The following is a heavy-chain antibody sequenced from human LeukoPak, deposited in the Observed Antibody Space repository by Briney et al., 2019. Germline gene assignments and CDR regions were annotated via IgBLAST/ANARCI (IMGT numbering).Heavy chain of an antibody. V-gene: IGHV1-18*01. CDR3: ARLVPRYGSGSQSDY. Sequence: ASVKVSCKASGYTFTSYGISWVRQAPGQGLEWMGWISAYNGNTDYAQKLQGRVTMTTDTSTSTAYMELRSLRSDDTAVYYCARLVPRYGSGSQSDYWGQGALVTVSS. CDR2: ISAYNGNT. D-gene: IGHD3-10*01. J-gene: IGHJ4*02. CDR1: GYTFTSYG.